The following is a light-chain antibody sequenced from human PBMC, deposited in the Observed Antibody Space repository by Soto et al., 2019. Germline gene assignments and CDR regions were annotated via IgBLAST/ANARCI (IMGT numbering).Light chain of an antibody. CDR3: QSYDSSLSGYYV. V-gene: IGLV1-40*01. Sequence: QSVLTQPPSVSGAPGQRVTISCTGSSSNIGAGYDVHWYQQLPGTAPKLLIYGNSNRPSGVPDRFSGSKSGTSASLAITGLLAEDEADYFCQSYDSSLSGYYVFGTGTQVTVL. CDR1: SSNIGAGYD. J-gene: IGLJ1*01. CDR2: GNS.